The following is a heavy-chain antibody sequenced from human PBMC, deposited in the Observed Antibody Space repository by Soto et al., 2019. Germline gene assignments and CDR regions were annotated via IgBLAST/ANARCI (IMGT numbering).Heavy chain of an antibody. CDR1: GFTFSSYA. J-gene: IGHJ6*03. D-gene: IGHD6-6*01. V-gene: IGHV3-23*01. CDR2: ISGSGGST. CDR3: AKGSSSSVFQYYMDV. Sequence: GGSLSLSCVASGFTFSSYAMSWVRQAPGKGLEWVSAISGSGGSTYYADSVKGRITISRDNSKNTLYLQMNSLRAEDTAVYYCAKGSSSSVFQYYMDVWGKGTTVTVSS.